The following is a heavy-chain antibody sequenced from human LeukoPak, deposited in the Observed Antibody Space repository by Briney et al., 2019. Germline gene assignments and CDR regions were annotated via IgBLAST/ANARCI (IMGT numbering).Heavy chain of an antibody. J-gene: IGHJ6*02. CDR1: GFTFSSYG. V-gene: IGHV3-30*18. Sequence: GGSLRLSCAASGFTFSSYGMHWVRQAPGKGLEWVAVISYDGSNKYYADSVKGRFTISRDNSKNTLYLQMNSLRAEDTAVYYCAKSYLSSGSYLYYYYYGMDVWGQGTTVTVSS. D-gene: IGHD1-26*01. CDR3: AKSYLSSGSYLYYYYYGMDV. CDR2: ISYDGSNK.